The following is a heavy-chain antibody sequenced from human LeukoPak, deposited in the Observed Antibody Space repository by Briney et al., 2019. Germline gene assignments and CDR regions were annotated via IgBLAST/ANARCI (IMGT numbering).Heavy chain of an antibody. CDR3: AKSSSSLVAYYYYMDV. CDR1: GFTFNSYA. Sequence: GGSLRLSCAASGFTFNSYAMHWVRQAPGKGPEWVAVIWYDGSSKYYAESVKGRFTISRDNSKNTLYLLMDSLRAEDTALYYCAKSSSSLVAYYYYMDVWGKGTTVTVSS. V-gene: IGHV3-33*06. J-gene: IGHJ6*03. CDR2: IWYDGSSK.